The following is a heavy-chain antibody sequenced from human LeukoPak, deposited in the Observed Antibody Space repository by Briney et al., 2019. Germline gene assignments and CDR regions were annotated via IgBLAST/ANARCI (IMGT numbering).Heavy chain of an antibody. CDR3: AKDTYTHSGTYYLYYFDY. CDR2: ISGSGGST. CDR1: GFTFSSYA. J-gene: IGHJ4*02. Sequence: GGSLRLSCAASGFTFSSYAMTWVRQAPGKGLEWVSGISGSGGSTHYADSVKGRFTISRDNSKNTLYLQMNSLRAEDTAVYYCAKDTYTHSGTYYLYYFDYWGQETLVTVPS. V-gene: IGHV3-23*01. D-gene: IGHD1-26*01.